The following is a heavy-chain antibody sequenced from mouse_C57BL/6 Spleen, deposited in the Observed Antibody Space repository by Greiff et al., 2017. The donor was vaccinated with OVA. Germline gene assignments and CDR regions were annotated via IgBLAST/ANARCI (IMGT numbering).Heavy chain of an antibody. CDR3: ARETTVVEGDYFDY. CDR1: GFTFSSYA. Sequence: EVHLVESGGGLVKPGGSLKLSCAASGFTFSSYAMSWVRQTPEKRLEWVATISDGGSYTYYPDNVKGRFTISRDNAKNNLYLQMSHLKSEDTAMYYCARETTVVEGDYFDYWGQGTTLTVSS. J-gene: IGHJ2*01. CDR2: ISDGGSYT. V-gene: IGHV5-4*01. D-gene: IGHD1-1*01.